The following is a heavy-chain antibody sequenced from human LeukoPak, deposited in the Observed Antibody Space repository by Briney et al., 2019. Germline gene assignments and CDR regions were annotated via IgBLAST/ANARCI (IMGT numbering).Heavy chain of an antibody. V-gene: IGHV3-7*01. CDR3: ARDGVRDGLYFDR. J-gene: IGHJ4*02. Sequence: GGSLRLSCAASGFTFSSYWMSWVRQAPGKGLEWVANINQDGGEKYYVDSVKGRFTISRDNAKNSLYLQMNSLRDEDTAVYSCARDGVRDGLYFDRWGQGTLVTVSS. D-gene: IGHD5-24*01. CDR2: INQDGGEK. CDR1: GFTFSSYW.